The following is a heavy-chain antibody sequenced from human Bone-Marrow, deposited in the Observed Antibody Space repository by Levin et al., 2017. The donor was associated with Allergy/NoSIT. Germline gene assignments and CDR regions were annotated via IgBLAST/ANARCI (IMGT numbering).Heavy chain of an antibody. Sequence: SQTLSLTCTVSGGSMSSAYWSWIRQPPGKGLEWIGYMYDRGRTNYNPSLKSRVTISGDTSKNQVSLKLSSVTAADTAVYYCARVYCSSTSCYAFDYWGQGTLVTVSS. CDR1: GGSMSSAY. CDR3: ARVYCSSTSCYAFDY. V-gene: IGHV4-59*01. J-gene: IGHJ4*02. CDR2: MYDRGRT. D-gene: IGHD2-2*01.